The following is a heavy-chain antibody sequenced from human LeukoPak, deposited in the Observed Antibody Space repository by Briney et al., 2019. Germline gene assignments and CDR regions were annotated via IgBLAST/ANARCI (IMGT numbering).Heavy chain of an antibody. V-gene: IGHV4-59*01. CDR1: GGSISSYY. Sequence: SETLSLTCTVSGGSISSYYWSWIRQPPGKGLEWIGYIYYSGSTNYNPSLKSRVTMSVDTSKNQFSLKLSSVTAADTAVYYCARGYYGSGVDYWGQGTLVTVSS. CDR3: ARGYYGSGVDY. CDR2: IYYSGST. D-gene: IGHD3-10*01. J-gene: IGHJ4*02.